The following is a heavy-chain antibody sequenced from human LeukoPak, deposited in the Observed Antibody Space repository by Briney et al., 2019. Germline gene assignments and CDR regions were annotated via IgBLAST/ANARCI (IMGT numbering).Heavy chain of an antibody. CDR3: ARLSGSGSYFSSVIYFDY. V-gene: IGHV4-39*01. Sequence: SETLSLTCAVSGASISGSGYYLGWIRQPPGKGLEWIGNIYYTGSTYYNPSLKSRVTISVDTSKNQFSLKLSSVTAADTAVYYCARLSGSGSYFSSVIYFDYWGQGTLVTVSS. CDR1: GASISGSGYY. CDR2: IYYTGST. D-gene: IGHD3-10*01. J-gene: IGHJ4*02.